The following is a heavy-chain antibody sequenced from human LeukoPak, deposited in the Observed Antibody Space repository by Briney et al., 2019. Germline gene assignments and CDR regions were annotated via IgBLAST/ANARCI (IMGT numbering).Heavy chain of an antibody. J-gene: IGHJ6*02. D-gene: IGHD3-10*01. V-gene: IGHV3-48*03. CDR2: ISSSGYTI. CDR3: ARDHYGSGSYFTSYYNYGMDV. CDR1: GFTFGSYE. Sequence: GGSLRLSCAASGFTFGSYEMNWVRQAPGKGLEWVSYISSSGYTIYYADSVKGRFTISRDNAKNSLYLQMNSLRAEDTAVYYCARDHYGSGSYFTSYYNYGMDVWGQGTMVTVSS.